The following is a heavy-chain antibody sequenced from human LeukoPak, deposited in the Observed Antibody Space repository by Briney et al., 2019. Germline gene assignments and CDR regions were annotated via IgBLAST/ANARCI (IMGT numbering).Heavy chain of an antibody. Sequence: GGSLRLSCTASGFTFSNYWMGWVRQAPGKGLEWVANIKQDGSEKYYVDSVKGRFTISRDNAKNSLYLQMNSLKTEDTAVYYCTTINWGAFDMWGQGTMVTVSS. D-gene: IGHD7-27*01. CDR1: GFTFSNYW. J-gene: IGHJ3*02. V-gene: IGHV3-7*01. CDR3: TTINWGAFDM. CDR2: IKQDGSEK.